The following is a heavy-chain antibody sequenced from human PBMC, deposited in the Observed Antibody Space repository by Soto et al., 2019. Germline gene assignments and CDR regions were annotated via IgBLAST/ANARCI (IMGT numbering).Heavy chain of an antibody. V-gene: IGHV3-7*04. CDR2: IKQDGSEK. D-gene: IGHD3-10*01. Sequence: GGSLRLSCAASGFTFSSYWMSWVRQAPGKGLEWVANIKQDGSEKYYVDSVKGRFTISRDNAKNSLYLQTNSLRAEDTAVYYCARGVIITGDAFDIWGQGTMVTVSS. J-gene: IGHJ3*02. CDR1: GFTFSSYW. CDR3: ARGVIITGDAFDI.